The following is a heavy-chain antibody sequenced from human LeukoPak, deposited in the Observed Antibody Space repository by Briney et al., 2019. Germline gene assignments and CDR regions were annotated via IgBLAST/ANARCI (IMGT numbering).Heavy chain of an antibody. CDR3: AILQWLPNGFDV. V-gene: IGHV1-69*01. CDR1: GFTFSSYA. J-gene: IGHJ3*01. Sequence: PGGSLRLSCAASGFTFSSYAISWVRQAPGQGLEWLGAIIPSLRTPNYAQRFQGRITITADESTTTAYLEMSSLRSEDTALYYCAILQWLPNGFDVWGRGTVVTVAS. CDR2: IIPSLRTP. D-gene: IGHD6-19*01.